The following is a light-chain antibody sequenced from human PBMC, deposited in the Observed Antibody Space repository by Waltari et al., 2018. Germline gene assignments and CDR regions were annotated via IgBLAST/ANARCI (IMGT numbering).Light chain of an antibody. CDR1: SSDVGGFNY. Sequence: QSALTQPPSASGSPGQSVTISCTATSSDVGGFNYVSCYQQHPGKAPKLLIYEVSKRPSGVPDRFSGSKSGNTASLTVSGLQAEDEGDYYCSSYAGTNNVVFGGGTKLTVL. CDR3: SSYAGTNNVV. CDR2: EVS. J-gene: IGLJ2*01. V-gene: IGLV2-8*01.